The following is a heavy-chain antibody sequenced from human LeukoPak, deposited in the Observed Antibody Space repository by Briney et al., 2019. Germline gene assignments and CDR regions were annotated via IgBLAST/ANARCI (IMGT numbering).Heavy chain of an antibody. CDR3: VKDLDDTPPPDVFDI. V-gene: IGHV3-64D*06. Sequence: GGSLRLSCSASGFTFSSYPMHWVRQAPGKGLEFLSAISSNGGSAYYADSVKGRLTISRDNSKNTMYLQMTSLRAEDTAVYYCVKDLDDTPPPDVFDIWGQGTMVTVSS. D-gene: IGHD5-24*01. J-gene: IGHJ3*02. CDR2: ISSNGGSA. CDR1: GFTFSSYP.